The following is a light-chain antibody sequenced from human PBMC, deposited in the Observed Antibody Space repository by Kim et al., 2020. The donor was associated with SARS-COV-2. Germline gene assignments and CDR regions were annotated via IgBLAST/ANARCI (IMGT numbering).Light chain of an antibody. Sequence: SYELTQPPSVSVSPGQTASITCSGDKLGDKYACWYQQKPGQSPVLVIYQDSKRPSGIPERFSGSNSGNTATLPISVTQAMGAADYYCPAWDSSVVFGGRT. CDR2: QDS. V-gene: IGLV3-1*01. J-gene: IGLJ2*01. CDR3: PAWDSSVV. CDR1: KLGDKY.